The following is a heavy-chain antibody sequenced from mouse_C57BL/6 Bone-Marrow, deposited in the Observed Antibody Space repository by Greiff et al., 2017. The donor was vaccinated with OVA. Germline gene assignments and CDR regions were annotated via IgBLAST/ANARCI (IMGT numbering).Heavy chain of an antibody. CDR2: SRNKANDYTT. CDR3: ARDAPGTDYFDY. V-gene: IGHV7-1*01. J-gene: IGHJ2*01. D-gene: IGHD4-1*01. Sequence: EVNVVESGGGLVQSGRSLRLSCATSGFTFSDFYMEWVRQAPGKGLEWIAASRNKANDYTTEYSASVKGRFIVSRDTSQSILYLQMNALRAEDTAIYYCARDAPGTDYFDYWGQGTTLTVSS. CDR1: GFTFSDFY.